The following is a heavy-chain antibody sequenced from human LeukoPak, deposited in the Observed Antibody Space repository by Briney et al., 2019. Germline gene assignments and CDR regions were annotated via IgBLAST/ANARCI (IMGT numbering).Heavy chain of an antibody. J-gene: IGHJ6*03. CDR2: ISAYNGNT. Sequence: ASVKVSCKASGYTFTSYGISWVRQAPGQGLEWMGWISAYNGNTNYAQKLQGRVTMTTDTSTSTAYRELRSLRSDDTAVYYCAKLGSSNYYYYYMDVWGKGTTVTISS. V-gene: IGHV1-18*01. D-gene: IGHD7-27*01. CDR3: AKLGSSNYYYYYMDV. CDR1: GYTFTSYG.